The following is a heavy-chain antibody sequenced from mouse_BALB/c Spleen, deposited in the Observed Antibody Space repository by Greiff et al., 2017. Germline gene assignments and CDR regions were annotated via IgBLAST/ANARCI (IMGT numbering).Heavy chain of an antibody. CDR1: GYSITSDYA. CDR2: ISYSGST. D-gene: IGHD2-2*01. V-gene: IGHV3-2*02. Sequence: DVQLQESGPGLVKPSQSLSLTCTVTGYSITSDYAWNWIRQFPGNKLEWMGYISYSGSTSYNPSLKSRISITRDTSKNQFFLQLNSVTTEDTATYYCASYGSYYFDYWGQGTTLTVSS. CDR3: ASYGSYYFDY. J-gene: IGHJ2*01.